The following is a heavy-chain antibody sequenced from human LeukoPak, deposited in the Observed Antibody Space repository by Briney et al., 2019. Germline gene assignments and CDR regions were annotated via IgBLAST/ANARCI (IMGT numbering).Heavy chain of an antibody. CDR1: GFTFSSYS. CDR2: ISSSSSYI. J-gene: IGHJ4*02. Sequence: GGSLRLSCAASGFTFSSYSMNWVRQAPGKGLEWVSSISSSSSYIYYADSVKGRFTISRDNAKNSLYLQMNSLRAEDTAVYYCARVSGLLYGDYWAGYWDQGTLVTVSS. CDR3: ARVSGLLYGDYWAGY. D-gene: IGHD4-17*01. V-gene: IGHV3-21*01.